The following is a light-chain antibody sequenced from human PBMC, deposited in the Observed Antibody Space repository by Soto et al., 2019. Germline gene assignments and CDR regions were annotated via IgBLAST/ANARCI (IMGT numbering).Light chain of an antibody. CDR2: AAS. CDR1: QSISMY. Sequence: DIQMTQSPSSLSASVGDRVTITCRASQSISMYLHWYQQKPVKAPNLLIYAASSLQSGVPSRFSASGSGTDFTLTISSLQPEDVATYCCQQSYSTPLTFGGGTKVEIK. J-gene: IGKJ4*01. CDR3: QQSYSTPLT. V-gene: IGKV1-39*01.